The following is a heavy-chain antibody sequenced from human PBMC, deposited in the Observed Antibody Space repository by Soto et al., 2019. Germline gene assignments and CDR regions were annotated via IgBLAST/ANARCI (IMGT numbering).Heavy chain of an antibody. CDR2: INPSGGST. J-gene: IGHJ3*02. CDR1: GYTFTRYY. D-gene: IGHD2-15*01. CDR3: ARGSSSKDPNDAFDI. V-gene: IGHV1-46*01. Sequence: ASVKVSGKASGYTFTRYYMHWVRQAPGQGLEWMGVINPSGGSTDFAQNFQGRVTMTRDTSTSTVYMELSSLSSEDTAVYYCARGSSSKDPNDAFDIWGQGTMVTVSS.